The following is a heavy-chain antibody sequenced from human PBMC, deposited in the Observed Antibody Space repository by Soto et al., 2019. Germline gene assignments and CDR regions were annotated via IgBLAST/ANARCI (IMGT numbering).Heavy chain of an antibody. CDR1: GGSFSGYY. V-gene: IGHV4-34*01. CDR3: ARGRSHTTIVGVPAAKSPYNRLAP. D-gene: IGHD2-2*01. Sequence: PSETLSLTCAVYGGSFSGYYWSWIRQPPGKGLEWIGEINHSGSTNYNPSLKSRVTISVDTSKNQFSLKLSSVTAADTAVYYCARGRSHTTIVGVPAAKSPYNRLAPWGKGTLVTVSS. J-gene: IGHJ5*02. CDR2: INHSGST.